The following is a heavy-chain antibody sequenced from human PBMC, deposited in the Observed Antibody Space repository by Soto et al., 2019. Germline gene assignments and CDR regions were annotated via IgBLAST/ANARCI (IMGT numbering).Heavy chain of an antibody. V-gene: IGHV4-34*01. D-gene: IGHD2-2*01. Sequence: ASETLSLTCAVYGGSFSGYYWSWIRQPPGKGLEWIGEINHSGSTNYNPSLKSRVTISVDTSKNQFSLKLSSVTAADTAVYYCARLVVPAAYYYYYYMDVWGKGTTVTVSS. CDR3: ARLVVPAAYYYYYYMDV. CDR1: GGSFSGYY. J-gene: IGHJ6*03. CDR2: INHSGST.